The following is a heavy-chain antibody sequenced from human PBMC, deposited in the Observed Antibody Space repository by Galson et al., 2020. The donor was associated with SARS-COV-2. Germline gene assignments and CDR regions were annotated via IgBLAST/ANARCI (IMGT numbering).Heavy chain of an antibody. CDR3: ARRFHRDGYNYEIDY. D-gene: IGHD5-12*01. Sequence: GESLKISCKGSGYSFANYWIGWVRQMPGKGLEWMGIIYPDDSDTRYSPSFQGQVTISAYTSISTAYLQWSSLKASDTAMYYCARRFHRDGYNYEIDYWGQGTLVTVSS. CDR1: GYSFANYW. V-gene: IGHV5-51*01. CDR2: IYPDDSDT. J-gene: IGHJ4*02.